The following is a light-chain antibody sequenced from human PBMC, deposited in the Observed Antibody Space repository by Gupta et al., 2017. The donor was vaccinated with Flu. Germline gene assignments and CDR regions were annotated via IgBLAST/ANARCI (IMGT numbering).Light chain of an antibody. CDR1: QGIGSW. CDR3: QQAHSFPLT. V-gene: IGKV1-12*01. Sequence: PSSVSASVGDRVTITCRASQGIGSWLVWYQQKPGETPKLLIYAASSLQSGVSSRFSGSGSGTDFTLTISSLQPEDFATYYCQQAHSFPLTFGPGTKVDVK. J-gene: IGKJ3*01. CDR2: AAS.